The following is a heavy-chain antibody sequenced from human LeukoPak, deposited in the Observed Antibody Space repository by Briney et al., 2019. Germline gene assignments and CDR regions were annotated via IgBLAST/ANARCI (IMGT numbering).Heavy chain of an antibody. CDR2: IYTSGST. CDR1: GGSISSGSYY. J-gene: IGHJ3*02. D-gene: IGHD1-26*01. Sequence: SQTLSLTCTVSGGSISSGSYYWSWVRQPAGKGLEWIGRIYTSGSTNYNPSLKSRATISVDTSKNQFSLKLSSVTAADTAVYYCASNYGIVGANNAFDIWGQGAMVTVSS. V-gene: IGHV4-61*02. CDR3: ASNYGIVGANNAFDI.